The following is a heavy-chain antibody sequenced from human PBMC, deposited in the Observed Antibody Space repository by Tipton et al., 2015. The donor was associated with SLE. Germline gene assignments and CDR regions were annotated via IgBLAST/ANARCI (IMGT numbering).Heavy chain of an antibody. J-gene: IGHJ6*02. V-gene: IGHV4-59*01. CDR3: ARAISMDV. CDR2: IYYSGST. Sequence: TLSLTCTVSGGSISRYYWSWIRQPPGKGLEWIGYIYYSGSTNYNPSLKSRVTISVDTSKNQFSLKLSSVTAADTAVYYCARAISMDVWGQGTTVTVSS. CDR1: GGSISRYY.